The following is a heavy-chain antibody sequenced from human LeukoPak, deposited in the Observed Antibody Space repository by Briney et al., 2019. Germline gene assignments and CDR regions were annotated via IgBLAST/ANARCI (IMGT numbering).Heavy chain of an antibody. Sequence: SGTLSLTCTVSGGSISSGDYYWSWIRQPPGKGLEWIGYIYYSGSTYYNPSLKSRVTISVDTSKNQFSLKLSSVTAADTAVYYCARDSNRHYGMDVWGQGTTVTVSS. CDR1: GGSISSGDYY. CDR3: ARDSNRHYGMDV. V-gene: IGHV4-30-4*01. D-gene: IGHD1-14*01. J-gene: IGHJ6*02. CDR2: IYYSGST.